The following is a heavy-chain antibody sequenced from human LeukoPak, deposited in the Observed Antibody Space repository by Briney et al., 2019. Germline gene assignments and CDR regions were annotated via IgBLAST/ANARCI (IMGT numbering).Heavy chain of an antibody. V-gene: IGHV3-9*01. J-gene: IGHJ3*02. CDR2: ISRNSRSI. Sequence: GGSLRPSCAASGFTLDDYAMNSVRQAPRHRLRYVSGISRNSRSIGYAESVQGRFTISRDNAKNSLYLQMNSVRAEDTALYYCAKGIKPYYYDSSGYYGHAAFDIWGQGTMDTVSS. CDR1: GFTLDDYA. D-gene: IGHD3-22*01. CDR3: AKGIKPYYYDSSGYYGHAAFDI.